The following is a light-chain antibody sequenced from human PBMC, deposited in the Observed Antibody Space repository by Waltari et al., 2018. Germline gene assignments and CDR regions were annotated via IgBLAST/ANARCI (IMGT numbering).Light chain of an antibody. J-gene: IGKJ1*01. CDR3: QQYNSYSQT. CDR1: QSISSW. CDR2: KAS. Sequence: DIQMTPSPSTLSASVGDSVTITCRASQSISSWLAWYQQKPGKAPKLLIYKASSLESGVPSRFSGSGSGTEFTLTISSLQPDDFATYYCQQYNSYSQTFGQGTKVEIK. V-gene: IGKV1-5*03.